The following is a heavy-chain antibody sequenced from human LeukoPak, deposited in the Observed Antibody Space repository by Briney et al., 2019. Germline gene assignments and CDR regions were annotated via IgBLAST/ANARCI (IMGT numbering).Heavy chain of an antibody. J-gene: IGHJ4*02. CDR1: GDSVSSGGHF. V-gene: IGHV4-39*07. CDR2: IYYSGST. Sequence: SETLSLTCTVSGDSVSSGGHFWSWIRQHPGEGLEWIGSIYYSGSTYYNPSLKSRVTISVDTSKNQFSLKLSSVTAADTAVYYCARIMVSDYYGSGSYYGGYYFDYWGQGTLVTVSS. D-gene: IGHD3-10*01. CDR3: ARIMVSDYYGSGSYYGGYYFDY.